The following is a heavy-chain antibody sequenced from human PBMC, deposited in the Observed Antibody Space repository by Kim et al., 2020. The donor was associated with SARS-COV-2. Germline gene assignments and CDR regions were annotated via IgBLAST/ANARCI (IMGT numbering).Heavy chain of an antibody. CDR3: ARVWITPSYYYGSGSSIAYGMDV. D-gene: IGHD3-10*01. CDR2: ISAYNGNT. V-gene: IGHV1-18*01. J-gene: IGHJ6*02. Sequence: ASVKVSCKASGYTFTSYGISWVRQAPGQGLEWMGWISAYNGNTNYAQKLQGRVTMTTDTSTSTAYMELRSLRSDDTAVYYCARVWITPSYYYGSGSSIAYGMDVWGQGTTVTVSS. CDR1: GYTFTSYG.